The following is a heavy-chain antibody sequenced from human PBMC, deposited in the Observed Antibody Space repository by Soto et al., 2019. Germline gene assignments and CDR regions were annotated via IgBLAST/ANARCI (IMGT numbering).Heavy chain of an antibody. D-gene: IGHD1-1*01. Sequence: QVQLVQSGAEVKKPGSSVKVSCKASGGTFRSYVTRWVRQAPGQGLEWLGGIIPMYGTTYYAQTFQGRVTISADESTSTAFMELSSLRSEDTSVYYCARIGTLDWIDDYWGQGTLVTVSS. J-gene: IGHJ4*02. CDR3: ARIGTLDWIDDY. CDR1: GGTFRSYV. V-gene: IGHV1-69*12. CDR2: IIPMYGTT.